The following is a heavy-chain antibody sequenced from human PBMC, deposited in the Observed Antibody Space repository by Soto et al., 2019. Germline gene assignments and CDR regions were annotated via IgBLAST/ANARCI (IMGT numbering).Heavy chain of an antibody. CDR1: GFIVSSNY. CDR3: ARKCDLYS. V-gene: IGHV3-66*01. Sequence: EVQLVESGGGLVQPGGSLRLSCAASGFIVSSNYMTWVRQAPGKGLEWVSVIHSGGSTYYADSVKGRFPISRDNSKTTLYLPMNSLRAEDTGVYYCARKCDLYSWGQGTLVTFSS. J-gene: IGHJ4*02. CDR2: IHSGGST. D-gene: IGHD2-15*01.